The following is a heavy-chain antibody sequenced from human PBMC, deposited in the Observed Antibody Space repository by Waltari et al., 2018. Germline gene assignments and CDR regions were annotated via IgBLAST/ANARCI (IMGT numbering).Heavy chain of an antibody. D-gene: IGHD3-22*01. CDR3: ARARRDYYDSSGYYTFDY. Sequence: QVQLQESGPGLVKPSQTLSLTCTVSGGSISSGSYYWSWIRQPAGQGLEWIGYSYTSGSTNYNPSLKSRVTISVDTSKNQFSLKLSSVTAADTAVYYCARARRDYYDSSGYYTFDYWGQGTLVTVSS. J-gene: IGHJ4*02. CDR2: SYTSGST. CDR1: GGSISSGSYY. V-gene: IGHV4-61*09.